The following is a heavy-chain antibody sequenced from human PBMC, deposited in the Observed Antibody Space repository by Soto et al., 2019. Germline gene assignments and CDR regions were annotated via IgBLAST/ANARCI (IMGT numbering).Heavy chain of an antibody. D-gene: IGHD1-1*01. CDR1: GGPISSYY. CDR2: IYYSGST. CDR3: ARMAVNWNDVGGNYYYYMDV. V-gene: IGHV4-59*08. J-gene: IGHJ6*03. Sequence: QVQLQESGPGLVKPSETLSLTCTVSGGPISSYYWSWIRQPPGKGLEWIGYIYYSGSTNYNPSLKSRVTISVDTSKNQFSLKLSSVTAADTAVYYCARMAVNWNDVGGNYYYYMDVWGKGTTVTVSS.